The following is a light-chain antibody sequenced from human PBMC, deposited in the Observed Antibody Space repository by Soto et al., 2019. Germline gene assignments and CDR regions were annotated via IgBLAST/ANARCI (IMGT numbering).Light chain of an antibody. J-gene: IGKJ1*01. CDR1: QGISSY. CDR3: QQYNSYWT. CDR2: AAS. V-gene: IGKV1-9*01. Sequence: DIQLTQSPSFLSASVGDRITITCRASQGISSYLAWYQQKPGKAPKLLIYAASNLQSGVPSRFSGSGSGTEFTLTISSLQPDDFATYYCQQYNSYWTFGQGTKVDIK.